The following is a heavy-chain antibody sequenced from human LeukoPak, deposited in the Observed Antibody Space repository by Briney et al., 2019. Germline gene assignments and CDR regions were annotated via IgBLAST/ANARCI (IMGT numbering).Heavy chain of an antibody. CDR2: ITPTFGTT. Sequence: SVKVSCKASGGTFSNHAITWVRQAPGQGFEWMGGITPTFGTTDYAQKFQGRVTFTTDVSTSTAYMDLRSLRSDDTAVYYCAKAVDYGGHPYPLAFDIWGQGTLVTVSS. CDR1: GGTFSNHA. V-gene: IGHV1-69*05. CDR3: AKAVDYGGHPYPLAFDI. J-gene: IGHJ3*02. D-gene: IGHD4-23*01.